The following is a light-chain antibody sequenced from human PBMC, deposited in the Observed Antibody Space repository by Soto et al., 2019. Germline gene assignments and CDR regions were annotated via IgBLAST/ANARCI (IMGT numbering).Light chain of an antibody. CDR1: SSNIGAGYD. V-gene: IGLV1-40*01. Sequence: QSVLTQPPSVSGAPGQRVTIYRSGSSSNIGAGYDVHWYQQLPGTAPKLLIYGNSNRPSGVPDRFSGSKSGTSASLAITGLQAEDEADYYCPSYDSSLSGSVFGGGTKLTVL. J-gene: IGLJ2*01. CDR3: PSYDSSLSGSV. CDR2: GNS.